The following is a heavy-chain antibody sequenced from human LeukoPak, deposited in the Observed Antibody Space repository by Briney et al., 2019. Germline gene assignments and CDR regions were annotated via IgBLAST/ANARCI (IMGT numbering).Heavy chain of an antibody. CDR2: ISSAGGSI. V-gene: IGHV3-11*04. CDR3: ARARETVLWYFDL. D-gene: IGHD1-26*01. J-gene: IGHJ2*01. CDR1: GFTFSNAW. Sequence: GGSLRLSCAASGFTFSNAWMSWVRQAPGKGLEWVSYISSAGGSIHYADSVKGRFTISRDNAENSLYLQINSLRAEDTAVYYCARARETVLWYFDLWGRGTLVSVSS.